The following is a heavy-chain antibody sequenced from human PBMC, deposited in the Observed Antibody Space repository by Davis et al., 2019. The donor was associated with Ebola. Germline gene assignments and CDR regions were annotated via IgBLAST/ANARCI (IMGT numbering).Heavy chain of an antibody. CDR2: IYYSGST. V-gene: IGHV4-61*03. CDR1: GGSISSSSYY. Sequence: PSETLSLTCTVSGGSISSSSYYWGWIRQPPGKGLEWIGYIYYSGSTNYNPSLKSRVTISLDTSKNHFSLKLSSVTAADTAVYYCARGSHYYYMDVWGKGTTVTVSS. J-gene: IGHJ6*03. CDR3: ARGSHYYYMDV.